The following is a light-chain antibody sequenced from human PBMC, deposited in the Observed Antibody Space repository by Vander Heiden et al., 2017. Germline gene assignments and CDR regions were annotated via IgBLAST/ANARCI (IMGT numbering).Light chain of an antibody. Sequence: EILLTQSPATLSVSPGERATLSCRASQYVRTNLAWYQQRPGQSPRLVIHGASSRATGIPARFSGSGSGTEFTLSISSLQPEDVAVYFCQHDNSLPLTFGGGTKVEIK. CDR1: QYVRTN. V-gene: IGKV3-15*01. CDR2: GAS. J-gene: IGKJ4*01. CDR3: QHDNSLPLT.